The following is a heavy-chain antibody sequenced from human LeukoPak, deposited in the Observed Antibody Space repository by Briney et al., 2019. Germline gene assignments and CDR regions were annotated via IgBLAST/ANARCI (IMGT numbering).Heavy chain of an antibody. CDR3: ARDQSPVEMATMPDY. D-gene: IGHD5-24*01. CDR1: GFTFSSYA. V-gene: IGHV3-23*01. CDR2: ISGSGGTT. J-gene: IGHJ4*02. Sequence: HTGGSLRLSCAASGFTFSSYAMSWLRQAPGKGLKWVSAISGSGGTTYYADSVKGRFTISRDNSKNTLYLQMNSLRAEDTAVYYCARDQSPVEMATMPDYWGQGTLVTVSS.